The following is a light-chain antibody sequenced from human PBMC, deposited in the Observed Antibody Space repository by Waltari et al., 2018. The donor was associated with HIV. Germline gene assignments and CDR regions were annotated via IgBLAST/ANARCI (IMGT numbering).Light chain of an antibody. CDR2: LGS. V-gene: IGKV2-28*01. J-gene: IGKJ4*01. Sequence: IVMTQSPLSLPVTPGEPASISCTSNQSLLYSNGYNFLDWYMQKPGQSPQLLIYLGSNRASGVPDRFSGSCSGTDFTLKISRVEAEDVGVYYCMQGLQIPLTFGGGTKVEIK. CDR3: MQGLQIPLT. CDR1: QSLLYSNGYNF.